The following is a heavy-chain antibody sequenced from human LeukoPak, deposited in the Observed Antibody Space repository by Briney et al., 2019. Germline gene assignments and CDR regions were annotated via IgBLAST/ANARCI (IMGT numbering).Heavy chain of an antibody. V-gene: IGHV1-2*02. J-gene: IGHJ4*02. D-gene: IGHD6-19*01. CDR1: GYTFTGYY. CDR2: INPNSGGT. Sequence: GASVTVSCKSSGYTFTGYYMHWVRQAPGQGLEWMGWINPNSGGTNYAQKFQGRVTMTRDTSISTAYMELSRLRSDDTAVYYCAREYSSGWYGNYWGQGTLVTVFS. CDR3: AREYSSGWYGNY.